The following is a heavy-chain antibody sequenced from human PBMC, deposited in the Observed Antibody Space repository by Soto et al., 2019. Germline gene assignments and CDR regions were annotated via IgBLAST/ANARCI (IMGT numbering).Heavy chain of an antibody. CDR2: ISYDGSNK. Sequence: QVQLVESGGGVVQPGRSLRLSCAASGFTFSSYAMHWVRQAPGKGLEWVAVISYDGSNKYYADSVKGRFTISRDNSKNTLYLQMNSLRAEDTAEYYCARETYYDFWSGPYYGMDVWGQGTTVTVSS. J-gene: IGHJ6*02. CDR3: ARETYYDFWSGPYYGMDV. V-gene: IGHV3-30-3*01. D-gene: IGHD3-3*01. CDR1: GFTFSSYA.